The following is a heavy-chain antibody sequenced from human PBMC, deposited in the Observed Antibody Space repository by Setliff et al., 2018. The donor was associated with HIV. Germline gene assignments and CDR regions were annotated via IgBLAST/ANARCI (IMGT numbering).Heavy chain of an antibody. V-gene: IGHV3-23*01. CDR1: GLTFSSYA. Sequence: LRLSCAASGLTFSSYAMSWVRQAPGKGLEWVSSISGSGGSPYYADSVKGRFTISRDNSKNTLYLQMNSLRAEDTAVYYCAKDLVYYDSSGDLDYWGQGTLVTVSS. D-gene: IGHD3-22*01. CDR3: AKDLVYYDSSGDLDY. CDR2: ISGSGGSP. J-gene: IGHJ4*02.